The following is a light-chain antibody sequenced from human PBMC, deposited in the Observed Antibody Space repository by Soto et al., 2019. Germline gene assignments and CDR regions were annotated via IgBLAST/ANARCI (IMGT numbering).Light chain of an antibody. Sequence: DIQMTQSPSTLSASVGDRVTITCRASQSISSWVAWYQQKPGKGPQLLLYKASHLERGVPSRFSGSGSETEVTLTISSLQPGDLATYYYHHSNTCPWTLDHVTNVYIK. J-gene: IGKJ1*01. CDR3: HHSNTCPWT. V-gene: IGKV1-5*03. CDR2: KAS. CDR1: QSISSW.